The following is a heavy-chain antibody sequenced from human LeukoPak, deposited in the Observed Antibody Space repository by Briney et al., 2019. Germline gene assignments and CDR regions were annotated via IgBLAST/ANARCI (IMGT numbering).Heavy chain of an antibody. CDR1: GFTFSSYW. CDR2: INSDGSST. Sequence: GGSLRLSCAASGFTFSSYWMHWVRQAPGKGLVWVSRINSDGSSTSYADSVKGRFTISRDNAKNTLYLQMNSLRAEDTAVYYCARGEDGMAYYYYYYMDVWGKGTTVTVSS. V-gene: IGHV3-74*01. CDR3: ARGEDGMAYYYYYYMDV. D-gene: IGHD1-14*01. J-gene: IGHJ6*03.